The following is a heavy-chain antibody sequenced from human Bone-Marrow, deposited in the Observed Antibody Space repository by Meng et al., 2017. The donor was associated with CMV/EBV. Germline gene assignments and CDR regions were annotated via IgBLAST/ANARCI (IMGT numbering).Heavy chain of an antibody. CDR3: ARDLGRGIMATTKYYYYYGMDV. D-gene: IGHD5-24*01. J-gene: IGHJ6*02. Sequence: GGSLRLSCAASGFTFSSYEMNWVRQAPGKGLEWVSYISSSGSTIYYADSVKGRFTISRDNAKNSLYLQMNSLRAEDTAVYYCARDLGRGIMATTKYYYYYGMDVWGQGTTVTVSS. V-gene: IGHV3-48*03. CDR2: ISSSGSTI. CDR1: GFTFSSYE.